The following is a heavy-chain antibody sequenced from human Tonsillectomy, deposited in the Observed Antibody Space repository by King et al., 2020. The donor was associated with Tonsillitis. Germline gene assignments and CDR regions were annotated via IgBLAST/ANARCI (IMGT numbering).Heavy chain of an antibody. V-gene: IGHV1-69*01. CDR3: ARQTGPYNWFDP. D-gene: IGHD1-1*01. Sequence: QLVQSGAEVKKPGSSVKVSCKASGGTFSSYAITWVRQAPGQGLEWMGGIIPIFGTTNFAQKFQGRVTITADESTSTAYMELSSLGSEDTAVYYCARQTGPYNWFDPWGQGTLVTVSS. J-gene: IGHJ5*02. CDR2: IIPIFGTT. CDR1: GGTFSSYA.